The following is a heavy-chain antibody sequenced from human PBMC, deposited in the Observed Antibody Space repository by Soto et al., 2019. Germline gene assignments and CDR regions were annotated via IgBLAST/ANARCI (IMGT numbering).Heavy chain of an antibody. Sequence: KTSETLSLTCAVSGGSISSSNWWSWVRQPPGKGLEWIGEIYHSGSTNYNPSLKSRVTISVDKSKNQFSLKLSSVTAADTAVYYCARAAAGTRYQIGSYFDYWGQGTLVTVSS. CDR2: IYHSGST. CDR1: GGSISSSNW. J-gene: IGHJ4*02. D-gene: IGHD6-13*01. CDR3: ARAAAGTRYQIGSYFDY. V-gene: IGHV4-4*02.